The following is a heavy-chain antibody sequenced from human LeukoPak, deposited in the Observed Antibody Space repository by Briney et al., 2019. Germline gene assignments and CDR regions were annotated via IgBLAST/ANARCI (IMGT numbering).Heavy chain of an antibody. CDR3: AKLTDGSGLAYYFDY. V-gene: IGHV3-9*01. D-gene: IGHD3-10*01. CDR1: GFTFDDYA. J-gene: IGHJ4*02. Sequence: GGSLRLSCAASGFTFDDYATHWVRQAPGKGLEWVSGISWNSGNIGFADSVKGRFTISRDNAKNSLYLQMHSLRAEDTAVYYCAKLTDGSGLAYYFDYWGQGTLVTVSS. CDR2: ISWNSGNI.